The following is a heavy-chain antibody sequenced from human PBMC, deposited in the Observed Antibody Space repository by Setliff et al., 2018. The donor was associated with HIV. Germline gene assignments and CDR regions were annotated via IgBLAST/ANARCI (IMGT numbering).Heavy chain of an antibody. Sequence: SETLSLTCKVSGDSVNSYNYYWSWIRQHPGKGLEWIGYIYYSGSSYYNPSVRSRVIMSLDTSENHFSLKLSSVTAADTAVYYCVRNSFDYVEEEWGQGTQVAVSS. V-gene: IGHV4-31*03. D-gene: IGHD3-9*01. J-gene: IGHJ4*02. CDR1: GDSVNSYNYY. CDR3: VRNSFDYVEEE. CDR2: IYYSGSS.